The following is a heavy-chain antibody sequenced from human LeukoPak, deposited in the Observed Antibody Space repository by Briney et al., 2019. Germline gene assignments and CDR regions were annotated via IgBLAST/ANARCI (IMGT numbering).Heavy chain of an antibody. CDR2: TRSDGNDK. CDR3: AREGIYYYDSSGYGAFDI. J-gene: IGHJ3*02. V-gene: IGHV3-30*02. CDR1: GFTFSNYG. D-gene: IGHD3-22*01. Sequence: GGSLRLSCAASGFTFSNYGMHWVRQAPGKGLEWVAFTRSDGNDKYYADSVKGRFTISRDNSKNMLYLQMNSLRAEDTAVYYCAREGIYYYDSSGYGAFDIWGQGTMVTVSS.